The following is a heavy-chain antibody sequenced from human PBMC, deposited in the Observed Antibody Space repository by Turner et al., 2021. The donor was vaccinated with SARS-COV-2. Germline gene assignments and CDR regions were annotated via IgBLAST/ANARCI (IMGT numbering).Heavy chain of an antibody. V-gene: IGHV1-2*02. D-gene: IGHD6-6*01. CDR3: AREGAPVSSSSRVWFDP. J-gene: IGHJ5*02. CDR1: GSTFTGYY. CDR2: INPNSGGT. Sequence: QMQLVQSGAEVKKPGASVNVSCKAAGSTFTGYYMHWVRQAPGQGLEWMGWINPNSGGTNYAQKFQGRVTMTRDTSISTAYMDLSRLRSDDTAVYYCAREGAPVSSSSRVWFDPWGQGTLVTVSS.